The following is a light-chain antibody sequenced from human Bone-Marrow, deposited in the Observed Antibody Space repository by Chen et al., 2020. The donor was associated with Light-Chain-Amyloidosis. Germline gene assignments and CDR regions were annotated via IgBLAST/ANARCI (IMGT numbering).Light chain of an antibody. CDR1: DLPTNG. CDR2: RDT. CDR3: QSADSSGTYEVI. J-gene: IGLJ2*01. V-gene: IGLV3-25*03. Sequence: SYELTQPPSVSVSPGQTARITCSGDDLPTNGAYWYQQKPGQAPVLVIHRDTERPSGISERFSGSSSGTTATLTISGVQAEDEADYHCQSADSSGTYEVIFGGGTKLTVL.